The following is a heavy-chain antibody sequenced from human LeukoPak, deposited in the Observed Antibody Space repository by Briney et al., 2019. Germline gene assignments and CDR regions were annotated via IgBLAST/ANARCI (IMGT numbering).Heavy chain of an antibody. CDR1: GFTFSSYA. V-gene: IGHV3-30-3*01. D-gene: IGHD5-24*01. J-gene: IGHJ5*02. Sequence: QAGGSLRLSCAASGFTFSSYAMHWVRQAPGKGLEWVAVISYDGSNKYYADSVKGRFTISRDNSKNTLYLQMNSLRAEDTAEYYCASESRDGYNTWGQGTLVTVSS. CDR3: ASESRDGYNT. CDR2: ISYDGSNK.